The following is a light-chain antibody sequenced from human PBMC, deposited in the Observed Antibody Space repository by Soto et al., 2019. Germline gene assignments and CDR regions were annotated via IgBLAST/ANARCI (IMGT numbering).Light chain of an antibody. CDR3: RQFASSPTWT. V-gene: IGKV3-20*01. CDR1: QSVDSRY. J-gene: IGKJ1*01. Sequence: EIVLTQSPGTLSLSPGERATLSCRASQSVDSRYLAWYQQKPGQAPRLLIYGASSRATGIPGGFSGSGSGRDFTLTISRLEPEDFAVYYCRQFASSPTWTFGQGTKVEI. CDR2: GAS.